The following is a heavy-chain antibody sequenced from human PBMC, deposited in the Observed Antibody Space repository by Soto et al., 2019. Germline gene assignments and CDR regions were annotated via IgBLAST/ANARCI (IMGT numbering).Heavy chain of an antibody. CDR3: TTDLAVTHNHQYFGMDV. CDR2: IKSKVDGGTT. J-gene: IGHJ6*02. Sequence: VQLVESGGGLVKPGGSLRLSCAASGFTFTNAWMNWVRQAPGKGLEWIGSIKSKVDGGTTEYAAPVKVRFNISRDDSKKTLYLQMKSLKTEDTAVYFCTTDLAVTHNHQYFGMDVWGQGTTVTVSS. V-gene: IGHV3-15*01. D-gene: IGHD3-9*01. CDR1: GFTFTNAW.